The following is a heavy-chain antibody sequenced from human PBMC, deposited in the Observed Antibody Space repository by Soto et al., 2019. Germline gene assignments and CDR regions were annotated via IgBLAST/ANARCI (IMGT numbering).Heavy chain of an antibody. CDR3: AKDRLQFELLWFGESTDDFDI. V-gene: IGHV3-23*01. CDR2: ISGSGGST. D-gene: IGHD3-10*01. J-gene: IGHJ3*02. Sequence: GGSLRLSCAASGFTFSSYAMSWVRQAPGKGLEWVSAISGSGGSTYYADSVKGRFTISRDNSKNTLYLQMNSLRAEDTAVYYCAKDRLQFELLWFGESTDDFDIWGQGTMVTVS. CDR1: GFTFSSYA.